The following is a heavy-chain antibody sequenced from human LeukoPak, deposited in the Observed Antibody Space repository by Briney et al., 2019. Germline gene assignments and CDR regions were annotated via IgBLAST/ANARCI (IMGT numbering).Heavy chain of an antibody. D-gene: IGHD6-13*01. Sequence: GGSLRLSCAASGITVRNNFMIWVRQAPGKGLEWVSLIYSGGETYYSDSVKGRFSISRDNPKNTVYLQMNSLRAEDTAVYYCTRDPPAVATNTYDWGQGTLVTVSS. CDR1: GITVRNNF. J-gene: IGHJ4*02. CDR2: IYSGGET. CDR3: TRDPPAVATNTYD. V-gene: IGHV3-66*01.